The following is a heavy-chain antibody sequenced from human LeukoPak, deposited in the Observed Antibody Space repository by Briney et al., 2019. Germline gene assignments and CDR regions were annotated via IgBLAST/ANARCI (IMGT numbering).Heavy chain of an antibody. J-gene: IGHJ4*02. V-gene: IGHV4-39*01. CDR1: GGSISSSSYY. Sequence: PSETLSLTCTVSGGSISSSSYYWGWIRQPPGKGLEWIGSIYYSGSTYYNPSLKSRVTISVDTSKNQFSLKLSSVTAADTAVYYCARLAFGAAAGGWGQGTLVTVSS. D-gene: IGHD6-13*01. CDR2: IYYSGST. CDR3: ARLAFGAAAGG.